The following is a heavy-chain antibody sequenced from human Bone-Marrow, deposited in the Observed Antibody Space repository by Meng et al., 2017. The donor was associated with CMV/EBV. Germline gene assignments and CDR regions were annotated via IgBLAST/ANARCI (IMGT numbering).Heavy chain of an antibody. Sequence: SVKVSCKASGGTFSNYAISWVRQAPGQGLEWMGGISPIFGTANYAERFQGRVTITTDESTSTAYMELSSLRSEDTAVYYCARDFSRMDVWGQGTTVTVSS. CDR1: GGTFSNYA. V-gene: IGHV1-69*05. J-gene: IGHJ6*02. CDR2: ISPIFGTA. CDR3: ARDFSRMDV. D-gene: IGHD2/OR15-2a*01.